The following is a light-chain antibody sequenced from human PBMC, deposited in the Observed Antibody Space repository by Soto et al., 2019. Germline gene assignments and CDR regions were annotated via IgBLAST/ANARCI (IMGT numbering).Light chain of an antibody. V-gene: IGKV3-15*01. J-gene: IGKJ5*01. CDR2: GAS. CDR3: QQYNNWPIT. Sequence: ELVMTQSPTTLSVSPWERATLSFRASQSVSSNLAWYQQKPGQAPRLLIYGASTRATGIPARFSGSGSGTEFTLTISSLQSEDFAVYYCQQYNNWPITFGQGTRLEI. CDR1: QSVSSN.